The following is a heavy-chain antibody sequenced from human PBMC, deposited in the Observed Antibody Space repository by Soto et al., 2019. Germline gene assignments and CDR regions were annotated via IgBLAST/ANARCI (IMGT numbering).Heavy chain of an antibody. Sequence: SETLSLTCPVSGCSTRSYYWSWIRQPPGKRLEWVGYIYYSGSTYYNPSLKSRVTISVDTSKNQFSLKLSSVTAADTAVYYCARTPGTWGQGTLVTVSS. D-gene: IGHD1-7*01. CDR1: GCSTRSYY. V-gene: IGHV4-59*06. J-gene: IGHJ5*02. CDR2: IYYSGST. CDR3: ARTPGT.